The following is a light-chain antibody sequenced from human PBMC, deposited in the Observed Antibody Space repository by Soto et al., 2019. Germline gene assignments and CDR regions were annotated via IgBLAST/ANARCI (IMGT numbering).Light chain of an antibody. J-gene: IGKJ5*01. CDR1: QSISSY. Sequence: DIQMTQSPPSLSASVGDRVTITCRASQSISSYLNWYQQKPGKAPKLLIYAASSLQSGGPSRFSGSGSGTDFTLTISSLQPEDFATYYCQQSYSTLPITCGQGTRLEI. CDR2: AAS. CDR3: QQSYSTLPIT. V-gene: IGKV1-39*01.